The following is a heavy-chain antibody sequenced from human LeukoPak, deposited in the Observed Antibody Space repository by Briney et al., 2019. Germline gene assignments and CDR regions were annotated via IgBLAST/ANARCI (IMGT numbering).Heavy chain of an antibody. CDR1: GGSISSYY. D-gene: IGHD4-23*01. Sequence: SETLSLTCTVSGGSISSYYWSWIRQPPGKGLEWIGYIYTSGSTNYNPSLKSRVTISVDTSTNQFSLKLSSVTAADTAVYYCARLGNQGFYYYYYMDVWGKGTTVTVSS. CDR2: IYTSGST. V-gene: IGHV4-4*09. J-gene: IGHJ6*03. CDR3: ARLGNQGFYYYYYMDV.